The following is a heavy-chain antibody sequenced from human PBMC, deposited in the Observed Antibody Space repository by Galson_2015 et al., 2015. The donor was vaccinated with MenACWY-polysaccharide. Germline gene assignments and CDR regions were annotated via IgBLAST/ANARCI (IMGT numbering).Heavy chain of an antibody. V-gene: IGHV1-46*02. CDR3: ARVTSAGYYFDH. CDR1: GYTFNTYY. CDR2: INPSGNYT. J-gene: IGHJ4*02. D-gene: IGHD6-13*01. Sequence: SVKVSCKASGYTFNTYYMHWVRRAPRQGLEWMGVINPSGNYTTYAQKFQGRVTMTRDTSTSTLYMELSSLRSEDTAMYYCARVTSAGYYFDHWGQGSLVTASS.